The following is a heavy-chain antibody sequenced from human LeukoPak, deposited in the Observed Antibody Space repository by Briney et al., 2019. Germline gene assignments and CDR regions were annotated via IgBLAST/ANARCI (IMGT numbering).Heavy chain of an antibody. CDR3: ARQRFDYDSSGYSDAFDI. V-gene: IGHV5-51*01. CDR1: GYSFTSYW. Sequence: KPGESLKISCKGSGYSFTSYWIVWVCQMPGKGLEWMGIIYPGDSDTRYNPSFQGQVTISADKSISTAYLQWSSLKASDTAMYYCARQRFDYDSSGYSDAFDIWGQGTMVTVSS. CDR2: IYPGDSDT. D-gene: IGHD3-22*01. J-gene: IGHJ3*02.